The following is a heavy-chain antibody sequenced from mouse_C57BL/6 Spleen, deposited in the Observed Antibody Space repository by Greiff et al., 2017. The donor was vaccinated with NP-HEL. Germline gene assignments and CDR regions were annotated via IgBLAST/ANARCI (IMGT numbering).Heavy chain of an antibody. D-gene: IGHD3-2*02. CDR2: INPNNGGT. V-gene: IGHV1-18*01. CDR3: ARGSGIFGY. CDR1: GYTFTDYN. Sequence: VQLKQSGPELVKPGASVKIPCKASGYTFTDYNMDWVKQSHGKSLEWIGDINPNNGGTIYNQKFKGKATLTVDKSSSTAYMELRSLTSEDTAVYYCARGSGIFGYWGQGTTLTVSS. J-gene: IGHJ2*01.